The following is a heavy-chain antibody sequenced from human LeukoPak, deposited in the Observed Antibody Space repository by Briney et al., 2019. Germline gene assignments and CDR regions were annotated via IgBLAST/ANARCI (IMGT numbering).Heavy chain of an antibody. V-gene: IGHV1-18*01. Sequence: ASAKVSCKASGYTFTSYGISWGRQAPAQRLEWMGWISPYNGNTNYAQKRQGRVTMTSDAYQNTAYMDLRSLRSDDTAVYYCARCPTRGGRCYEFDFWGQGTLVTVSS. J-gene: IGHJ4*02. CDR3: ARCPTRGGRCYEFDF. CDR2: ISPYNGNT. CDR1: GYTFTSYG. D-gene: IGHD2-15*01.